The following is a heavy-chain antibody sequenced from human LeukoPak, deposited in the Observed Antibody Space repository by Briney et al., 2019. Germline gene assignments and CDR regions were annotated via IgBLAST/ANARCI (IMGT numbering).Heavy chain of an antibody. D-gene: IGHD6-6*01. CDR1: GFTFSNYT. CDR3: ARDLEAARYYYYYGMDV. V-gene: IGHV3-21*01. J-gene: IGHJ6*02. CDR2: ISRTSSYI. Sequence: PGGSLRLSCEASGFTFSNYTINWVRQPPGKRPEWVSAISRTSSYIYYADSVKGRFTISRDNAKNSLYLQMNSLRAEDTAVYYCARDLEAARYYYYYGMDVWGQGTTVTVSS.